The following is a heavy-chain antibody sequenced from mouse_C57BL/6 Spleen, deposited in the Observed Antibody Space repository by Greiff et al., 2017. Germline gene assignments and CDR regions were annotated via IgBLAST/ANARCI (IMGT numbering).Heavy chain of an antibody. CDR1: GYTFTSYW. V-gene: IGHV1-64*01. CDR2: IHPNSGST. Sequence: QVQLQQSGAELVKPGASVKLSCKASGYTFTSYWMHWVKQRPGQGLEWIGMIHPNSGSTNYNEKFKSKATLTVDKSSSTAYMQLSSLTSEDSAVYYCARRFITTVVAPFDYWGQGTTLTVSS. J-gene: IGHJ2*01. D-gene: IGHD1-1*01. CDR3: ARRFITTVVAPFDY.